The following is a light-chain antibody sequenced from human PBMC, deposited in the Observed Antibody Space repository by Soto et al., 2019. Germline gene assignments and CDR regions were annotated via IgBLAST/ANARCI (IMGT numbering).Light chain of an antibody. CDR1: QSVSSSY. CDR3: QQFGGSPRA. J-gene: IGKJ1*01. V-gene: IGKV3-20*01. CDR2: GAS. Sequence: AVTQSPRPPSLSPRERANLPFSASQSVSSSYLAWYQQKLGQAPRLLIYGASSRATGVPDRFSGSGSGTDFALTISSLEPEDFSVYYCQQFGGSPRACGQDTRWIS.